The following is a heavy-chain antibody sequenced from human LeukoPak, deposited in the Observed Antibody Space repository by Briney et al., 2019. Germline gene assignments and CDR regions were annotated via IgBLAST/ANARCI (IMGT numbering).Heavy chain of an antibody. CDR1: GFTFSSYE. D-gene: IGHD3-10*02. Sequence: GGSLRLPCAASGFTFSSYEMNWVRQAPGKGLEWVSYISSSGSTIYYADSVKGRFTISRDNAKNSLYLQMNSLRAEDTAVYYCAELGITMIGGVWGNGTTVTISS. J-gene: IGHJ6*04. CDR2: ISSSGSTI. V-gene: IGHV3-48*03. CDR3: AELGITMIGGV.